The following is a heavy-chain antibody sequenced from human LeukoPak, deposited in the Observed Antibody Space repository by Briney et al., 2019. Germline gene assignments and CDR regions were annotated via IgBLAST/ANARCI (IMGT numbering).Heavy chain of an antibody. CDR3: ARGGDEYCSSTSCYGSWFDP. CDR2: IYSGGST. J-gene: IGHJ5*02. CDR1: GFTVSGNY. V-gene: IGHV3-53*01. Sequence: GGSLRLSCAACGFTVSGNYMSWVRQAPGKGLEWVSVIYSGGSTYYADSVQGRFTISKDNSKNTLYLQMNSLRAEDTAVYYCARGGDEYCSSTSCYGSWFDPWGQGTLVTVSS. D-gene: IGHD2-2*01.